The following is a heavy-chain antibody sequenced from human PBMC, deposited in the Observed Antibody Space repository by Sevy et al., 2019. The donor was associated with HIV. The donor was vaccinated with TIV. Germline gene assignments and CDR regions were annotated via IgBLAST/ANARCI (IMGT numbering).Heavy chain of an antibody. D-gene: IGHD6-19*01. V-gene: IGHV3-23*01. CDR3: AKLGYKTGWYLEDY. Sequence: GGSLRLSCIGSGFTFGDYGVSWFRQAPGKGLEWVSAIISSGDNTYYADSVKGRFTISRDNSKNTLYLQMNSLRVEDTAVYYCAKLGYKTGWYLEDYWGQGTLVTVSS. CDR1: GFTFGDYG. CDR2: IISSGDNT. J-gene: IGHJ4*02.